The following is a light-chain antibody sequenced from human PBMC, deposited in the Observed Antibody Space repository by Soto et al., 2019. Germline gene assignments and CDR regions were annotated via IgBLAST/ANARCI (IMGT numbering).Light chain of an antibody. J-gene: IGKJ1*01. CDR1: QIISSY. Sequence: DIQMTQSPSSLSASVVDRVTITFLASQIISSYLNWYQQKPGKAPKLLIYAASSLQSGVPSRFSGSVSGTDFTLTISSLQPEDFATYYCQQSYSTPRTFGQGTKVDIK. CDR2: AAS. CDR3: QQSYSTPRT. V-gene: IGKV1-39*01.